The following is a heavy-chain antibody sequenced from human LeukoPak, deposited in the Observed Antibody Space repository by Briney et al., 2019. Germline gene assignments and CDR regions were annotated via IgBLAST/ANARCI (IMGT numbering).Heavy chain of an antibody. Sequence: GGSLRLSCAASGFTFSSYSMNWVRQAPGKGLEWVSSISSSSSYIYYADSVKGRFTISRDNAKNTLYLQMNSLRAEDTAVYYCASMVRGVTGYWGQGTLVTVSS. CDR1: GFTFSSYS. CDR2: ISSSSSYI. CDR3: ASMVRGVTGY. J-gene: IGHJ4*02. V-gene: IGHV3-21*01. D-gene: IGHD3-10*01.